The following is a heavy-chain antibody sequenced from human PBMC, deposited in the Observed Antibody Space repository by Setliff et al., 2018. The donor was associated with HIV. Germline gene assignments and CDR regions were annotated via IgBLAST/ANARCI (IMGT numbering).Heavy chain of an antibody. Sequence: SETLSLTCAVYGGSFSGYYWTWIRQSPGKGLEWIGEINHGGSTNYNPSLKSRVVMSVDMSKNQFSLKVTSVTAADTAVYYCARGPRITLIEVVTSDYYYGMDVWGQGTTVTVSS. D-gene: IGHD3-22*01. CDR2: INHGGST. J-gene: IGHJ6*02. CDR3: ARGPRITLIEVVTSDYYYGMDV. CDR1: GGSFSGYY. V-gene: IGHV4-34*01.